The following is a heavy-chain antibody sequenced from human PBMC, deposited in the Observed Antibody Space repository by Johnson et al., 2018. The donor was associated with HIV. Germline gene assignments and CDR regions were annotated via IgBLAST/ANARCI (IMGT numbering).Heavy chain of an antibody. CDR1: GFTFSSYA. CDR3: ARDEAAVRMVANDAFDI. V-gene: IGHV3-7*03. CDR2: IKQDGSEK. Sequence: MLLVESGGGVMQPGKSLRLSCAASGFTFSSYAMHWVRQAPGKGLEWVANIKQDGSEKYYVDSVKGRFTISRDNAKNSLYLQMNSLRAEDKAVYYCARDEAAVRMVANDAFDIWGQGTMVTVSS. D-gene: IGHD6-13*01. J-gene: IGHJ3*02.